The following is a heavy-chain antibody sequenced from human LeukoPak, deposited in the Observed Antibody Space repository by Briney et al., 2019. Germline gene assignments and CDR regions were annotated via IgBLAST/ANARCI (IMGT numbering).Heavy chain of an antibody. J-gene: IGHJ4*02. CDR3: AKDRYYDSSGYYYTGPFDY. Sequence: GRSLRLSCAASGFTFSSYAMHWVRQAPGKGLEWVAVISYDGSNKYYADSVKGRFTISRDNSKNTLYLQMNSLRAEDTAVYYCAKDRYYDSSGYYYTGPFDYWGQGTLVTVSS. CDR1: GFTFSSYA. V-gene: IGHV3-30-3*01. CDR2: ISYDGSNK. D-gene: IGHD3-22*01.